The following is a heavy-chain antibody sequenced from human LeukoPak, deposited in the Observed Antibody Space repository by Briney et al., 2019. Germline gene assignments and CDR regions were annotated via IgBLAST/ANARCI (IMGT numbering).Heavy chain of an antibody. D-gene: IGHD3-9*01. CDR2: IYYSGST. Sequence: SETLSLTCTVSGGSISSYYWSWIRQPPGKGLEWIGYIYYSGSTNYNPSLKSRVTISVDTSKNQFSLKLSSVTAADTAVYYCASGPYYDILTGYYMVFGYWGQGTLVTVSS. J-gene: IGHJ4*02. CDR1: GGSISSYY. CDR3: ASGPYYDILTGYYMVFGY. V-gene: IGHV4-59*08.